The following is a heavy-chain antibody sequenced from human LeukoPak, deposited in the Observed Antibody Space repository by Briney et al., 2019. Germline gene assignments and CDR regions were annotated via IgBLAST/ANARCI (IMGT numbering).Heavy chain of an antibody. Sequence: PGGSLRLSCAASGFTFSDYFMSWIRQAPGQGPEWVSYISLSGSSTYYADSVKGRFTISRDNAKNSLYLQMNSLRADDTAVYYCARRKVPAANDYWGQGTLVTVSS. CDR3: ARRKVPAANDY. D-gene: IGHD2-2*01. V-gene: IGHV3-11*01. CDR2: ISLSGSST. CDR1: GFTFSDYF. J-gene: IGHJ4*02.